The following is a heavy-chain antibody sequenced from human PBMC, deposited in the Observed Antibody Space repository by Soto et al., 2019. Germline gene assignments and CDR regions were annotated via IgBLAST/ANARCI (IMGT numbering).Heavy chain of an antibody. V-gene: IGHV1-8*01. J-gene: IGHJ5*02. CDR3: GRALVPAAMWWFDP. CDR2: MNPNSGNT. Sequence: ASVKVSCKASGYTFTSYDINWVRQATGQGLEWMGWMNPNSGNTGYAQKFQGRVTMTRNTSISTAYMELSSLRSEDTAVYYCGRALVPAAMWWFDPWGQGTLVTVSS. D-gene: IGHD2-2*01. CDR1: GYTFTSYD.